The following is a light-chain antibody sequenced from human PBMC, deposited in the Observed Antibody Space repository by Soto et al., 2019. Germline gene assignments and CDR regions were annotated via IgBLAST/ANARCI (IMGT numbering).Light chain of an antibody. Sequence: QLVLTQSPSASASLGASVKLTCTLSSGHSNYAIAWHQQQPQKGPRYLMKVNSDGSHSKGDQIPGRFSGSSSGAERYLIISSLQSEDEADYYCQTWGSGTLVIFGGATKLTVL. CDR2: VNSDGSH. CDR1: SGHSNYA. V-gene: IGLV4-69*01. J-gene: IGLJ2*01. CDR3: QTWGSGTLVI.